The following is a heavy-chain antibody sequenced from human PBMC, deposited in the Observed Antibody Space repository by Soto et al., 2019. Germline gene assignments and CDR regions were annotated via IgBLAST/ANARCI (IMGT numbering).Heavy chain of an antibody. D-gene: IGHD6-13*01. CDR1: GFTFSSYS. J-gene: IGHJ6*02. CDR3: ARVGGLAAAGTVYYYGMDV. V-gene: IGHV3-21*01. Sequence: PGGSLRLSCAASGFTFSSYSMNWVRQAPGKGLEWVSSISSSSSYIYYADSVKGRFTISRDNAKNSLYPQMNSLRAEDTAVYYCARVGGLAAAGTVYYYGMDVWGQGTTVTVSS. CDR2: ISSSSSYI.